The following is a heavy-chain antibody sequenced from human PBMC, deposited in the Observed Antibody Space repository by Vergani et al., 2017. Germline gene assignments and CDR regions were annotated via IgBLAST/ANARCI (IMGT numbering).Heavy chain of an antibody. CDR1: GGTFSSYA. V-gene: IGHV1-69*18. J-gene: IGHJ6*02. D-gene: IGHD5-12*01. CDR2: IIPIFGTA. CDR3: ARDLGIGTTAEYYYYGMDV. Sequence: QVQLVQSGAEVKKPGSSVKVSCKASGGTFSSYAISWVRQAPGQGLEWMGRIIPIFGTANYAQKFQGRVTITADESTSTAYMELSSLRSEDTAGYYCARDLGIGTTAEYYYYGMDVWGQGTTVTVSS.